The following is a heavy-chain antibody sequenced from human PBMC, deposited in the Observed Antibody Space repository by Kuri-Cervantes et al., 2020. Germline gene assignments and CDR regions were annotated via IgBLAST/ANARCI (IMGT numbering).Heavy chain of an antibody. J-gene: IGHJ4*02. CDR2: INPNSGNT. CDR3: AKRGYSYGELDY. V-gene: IGHV1-8*02. Sequence: ASVKVSCKASGYTFTGYYMHWVRQAPGQGLEWMGWINPNSGNTGYAQKFQGRVTMTRNTSISTAYMELSTLRSEDTAVYYCAKRGYSYGELDYWGQGTLVTVSS. D-gene: IGHD5-18*01. CDR1: GYTFTGYY.